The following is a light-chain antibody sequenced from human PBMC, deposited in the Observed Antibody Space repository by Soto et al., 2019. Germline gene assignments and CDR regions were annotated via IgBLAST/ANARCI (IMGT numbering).Light chain of an antibody. CDR1: QSVSTNY. J-gene: IGKJ1*01. Sequence: EIVLTQAPGVLSLSPGDRATLSCRTSQSVSTNYLAWYQQQKPGQAPRLLIYDASRRAPGGPDRFRGSGSGTDVTLAISGRAPEASVGYYCQHCGASSWTFGQGTKVEI. V-gene: IGKV3-20*01. CDR2: DAS. CDR3: QHCGASSWT.